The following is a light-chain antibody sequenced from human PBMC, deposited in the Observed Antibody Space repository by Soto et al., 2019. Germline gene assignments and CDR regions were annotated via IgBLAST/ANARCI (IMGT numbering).Light chain of an antibody. CDR2: WAS. CDR3: QQFFTTPWT. Sequence: DIVMTQSPDSLAVSLGERATIDCKSSQTVLYISNNKNYLAWYQQKPGQPPKLLIYWASTRESGVPDRFSGSGSATDFTLTISSPLEEDVAVYYCQQFFTTPWTFGRGTKVEIK. CDR1: QTVLYISNNKNY. J-gene: IGKJ1*01. V-gene: IGKV4-1*01.